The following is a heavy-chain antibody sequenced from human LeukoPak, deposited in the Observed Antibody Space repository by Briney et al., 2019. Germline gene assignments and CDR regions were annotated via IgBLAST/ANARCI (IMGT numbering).Heavy chain of an antibody. Sequence: PGGSLRLSCAASGFTFSSYWMSWVRQAPGKGLEWVANIKQDGSEKYYVDSVKGRFTISRDNAKNSLYLQMNSLRAEDTAVYYCAKDSLLDTGYSSSWYFDYWGQGTLVTVSS. J-gene: IGHJ4*02. CDR2: IKQDGSEK. CDR1: GFTFSSYW. D-gene: IGHD6-13*01. V-gene: IGHV3-7*01. CDR3: AKDSLLDTGYSSSWYFDY.